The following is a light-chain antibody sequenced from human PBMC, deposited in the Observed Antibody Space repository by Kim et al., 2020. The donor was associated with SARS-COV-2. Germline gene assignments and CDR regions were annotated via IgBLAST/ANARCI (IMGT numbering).Light chain of an antibody. Sequence: QSVLTQPPSASGTPGQRVKISCSGSSSNIGINAVHWYQLFPGTAPKLLIYNDDRRPSGVPDRFSGSKSGPSASLALSGLLSDDEAGYYCATWDDNLEDWVFGGGTQVTVL. V-gene: IGLV1-44*01. CDR1: SSNIGINA. CDR2: NDD. J-gene: IGLJ3*02. CDR3: ATWDDNLEDWV.